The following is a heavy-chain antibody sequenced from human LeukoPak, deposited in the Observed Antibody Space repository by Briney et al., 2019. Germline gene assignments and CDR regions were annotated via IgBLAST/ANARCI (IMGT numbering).Heavy chain of an antibody. CDR3: ARVSVPSGYYWYYYGMDV. CDR1: GYTFTGYY. J-gene: IGHJ6*02. CDR2: INPNSGGT. V-gene: IGHV1-2*02. Sequence: GASVKVSCKASGYTFTGYYMHWVRQAPGQGLEWMGWINPNSGGTNYAQKFQGRVTMTRDTSISTAYMELSRLRSDDTAVYYCARVSVPSGYYWYYYGMDVWGQGTTVTVSS. D-gene: IGHD3-9*01.